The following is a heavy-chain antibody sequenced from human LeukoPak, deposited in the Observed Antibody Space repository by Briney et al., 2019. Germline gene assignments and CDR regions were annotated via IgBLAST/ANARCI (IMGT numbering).Heavy chain of an antibody. CDR1: GYTFTTYS. CDR3: ARQHDLWKNYCFDY. D-gene: IGHD3-3*01. V-gene: IGHV1-3*01. CDR2: INADSGNT. Sequence: GASVKVSCKASGYTFTTYSIQWVRQAPGQRLEWMGWINADSGNTKYSQKFQGGVTITRDTVASTAYMELSSLKSEDTAVYYCARQHDLWKNYCFDYWGQGTQVTVSS. J-gene: IGHJ4*02.